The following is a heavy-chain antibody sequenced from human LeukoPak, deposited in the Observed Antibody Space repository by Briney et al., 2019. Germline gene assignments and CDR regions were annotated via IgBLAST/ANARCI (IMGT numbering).Heavy chain of an antibody. CDR1: GFTFSSYA. J-gene: IGHJ4*02. Sequence: AGGSLRLSCAASGFTFSSYAMHWVRQAPGKGLEWVAVISYDGSNKYYADSVKGRFTISRDNSKNTLYLQMNSLRAEDTAVYYCATARDGYFYYWGQGTLVTVSS. V-gene: IGHV3-30-3*01. CDR3: ATARDGYFYY. D-gene: IGHD5-24*01. CDR2: ISYDGSNK.